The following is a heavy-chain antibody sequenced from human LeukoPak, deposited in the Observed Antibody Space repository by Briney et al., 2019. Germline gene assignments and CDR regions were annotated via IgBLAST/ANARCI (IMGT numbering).Heavy chain of an antibody. J-gene: IGHJ4*02. D-gene: IGHD6-19*01. Sequence: GGSLRLSCAASGFSFKDYNMHWVRQAPGKGLEGVAVITYDGSNKYYIDSVKGRFTISRDNSKSTLYLQMNSLRAEDTAVYYCAKVRWDNSGWYYLDSWGQGTLVTVSS. CDR3: AKVRWDNSGWYYLDS. V-gene: IGHV3-30*18. CDR1: GFSFKDYN. CDR2: ITYDGSNK.